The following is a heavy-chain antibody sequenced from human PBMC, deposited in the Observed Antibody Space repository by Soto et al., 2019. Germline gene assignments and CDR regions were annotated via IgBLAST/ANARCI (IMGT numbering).Heavy chain of an antibody. CDR2: IYYSGST. Sequence: QLQLQESGPGLVKPSETLSLTCTVSGGSISSSSYYWGWIRQPPGKGLEWIGSIYYSGSTYYNPSLKSRVTISVDTSKNQFSLKLSSVTAADTAVYYCARQGYSSGWYCDYWGQGTLVTVSS. J-gene: IGHJ4*02. D-gene: IGHD6-19*01. CDR3: ARQGYSSGWYCDY. V-gene: IGHV4-39*01. CDR1: GGSISSSSYY.